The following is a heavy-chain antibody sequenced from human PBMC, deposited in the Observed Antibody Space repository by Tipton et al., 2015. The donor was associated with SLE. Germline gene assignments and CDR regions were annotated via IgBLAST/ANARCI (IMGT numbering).Heavy chain of an antibody. J-gene: IGHJ3*01. CDR1: GGSIRSSRFY. CDR3: ARGYFDSSGYSKPFDV. D-gene: IGHD3-22*01. CDR2: TFSSAMT. V-gene: IGHV4-39*07. Sequence: TLSLTCTVSGGSIRSSRFYWGWVRQSPGKGMEWIGFTFSSAMTYYNPSLRSRSTISIDTSKNQFSLHLTSVTAADTALYYCARGYFDSSGYSKPFDVWGQGTMVTVSS.